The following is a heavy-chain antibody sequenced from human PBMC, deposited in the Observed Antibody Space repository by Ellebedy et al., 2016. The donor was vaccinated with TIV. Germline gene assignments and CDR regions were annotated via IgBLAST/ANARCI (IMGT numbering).Heavy chain of an antibody. D-gene: IGHD4-23*01. V-gene: IGHV3-21*01. Sequence: GESLKISXAASGFTFSPYSMNWVRQAPGKGLEWVSSISSSGNYIYYADSMKGRFTISRDNAKNSLYLQMNSLRAEDTAVYYCATRGDYGGNTNYYYGMDVWGQGTTVTVSS. CDR2: ISSSGNYI. CDR3: ATRGDYGGNTNYYYGMDV. CDR1: GFTFSPYS. J-gene: IGHJ6*02.